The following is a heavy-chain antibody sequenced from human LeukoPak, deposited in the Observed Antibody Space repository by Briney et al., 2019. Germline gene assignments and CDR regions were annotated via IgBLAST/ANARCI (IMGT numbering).Heavy chain of an antibody. CDR1: GFTFDDYA. CDR3: AKDGAIFGVPITRGGMDV. J-gene: IGHJ6*02. D-gene: IGHD3-3*01. Sequence: PGGSLRLSCAASGFTFDDYAMHWVRQVPGQGLEWVSGITWNSGSVGYADSVRGRFTISRDNAKNSLYLQMNSLRPEDTALYYCAKDGAIFGVPITRGGMDVWGQGTTVTVSS. CDR2: ITWNSGSV. V-gene: IGHV3-9*01.